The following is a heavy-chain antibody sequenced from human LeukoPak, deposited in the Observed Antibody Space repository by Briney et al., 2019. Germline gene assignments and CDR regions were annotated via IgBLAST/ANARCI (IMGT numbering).Heavy chain of an antibody. J-gene: IGHJ5*02. D-gene: IGHD3-10*01. CDR2: MNPNSGNT. CDR1: GYTFTSYD. V-gene: IGHV1-8*01. Sequence: GASVKVSCKASGYTFTSYDINWVRQATGQGLEWMGWMNPNSGNTGYAQKFQGRVTMTRNTSISTAYMELSSLRSEDTAVYYCARAGVLLWFGEFHYWFDPWGQGTLVTVSS. CDR3: ARAGVLLWFGEFHYWFDP.